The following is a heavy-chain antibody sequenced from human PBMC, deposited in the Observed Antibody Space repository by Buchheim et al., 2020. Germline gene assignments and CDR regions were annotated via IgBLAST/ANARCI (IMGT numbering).Heavy chain of an antibody. CDR1: GFTFSSYA. J-gene: IGHJ4*02. D-gene: IGHD6-19*01. Sequence: QVQLVESGGGVVQPGRSLRLSCAASGFTFSSYAMHWVRQAPGKGLEWVAVISYDGSNKYYADSVKGRFTISRANSKNTEYLQMNSQRAEDTAVYYWARDNGIAVAGTASFDYWGQGTL. CDR3: ARDNGIAVAGTASFDY. V-gene: IGHV3-30-3*01. CDR2: ISYDGSNK.